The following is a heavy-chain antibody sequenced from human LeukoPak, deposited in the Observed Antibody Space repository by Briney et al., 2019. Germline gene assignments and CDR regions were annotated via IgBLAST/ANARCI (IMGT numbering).Heavy chain of an antibody. CDR1: GGSICSYY. Sequence: SETLSLTCTVSGGSICSYYWGWIRQPPGKGLEWIGSGSTYYNPSLKSRVTISVDTSKNQFSLKLSSVTAADTAVYFCASPRGDDSGGYYTWYFHHWGQGILVTVSS. CDR3: ASPRGDDSGGYYTWYFHH. V-gene: IGHV4-4*09. CDR2: GST. J-gene: IGHJ1*01. D-gene: IGHD3-22*01.